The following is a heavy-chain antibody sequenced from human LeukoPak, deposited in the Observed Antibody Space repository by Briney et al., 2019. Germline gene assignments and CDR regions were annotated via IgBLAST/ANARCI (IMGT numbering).Heavy chain of an antibody. Sequence: SETLSLTCTGPGGSMSSYYWSWLRQHPGKGQEWLGDIYNSGRTNYKPSLKSRVPISVYLSNNLFSLKLTSVTAADTAVYYCARDDSNYYDSSCFDYWGQGTLVTVSS. V-gene: IGHV4-59*01. CDR3: ARDDSNYYDSSCFDY. D-gene: IGHD3-22*01. CDR2: IYNSGRT. J-gene: IGHJ4*02. CDR1: GGSMSSYY.